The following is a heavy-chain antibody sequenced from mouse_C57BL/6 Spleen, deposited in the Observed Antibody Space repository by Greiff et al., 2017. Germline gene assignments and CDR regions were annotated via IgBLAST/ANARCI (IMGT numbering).Heavy chain of an antibody. CDR1: GYTFTSYW. Sequence: VQLQQPGTELVKPGASVKLSCKASGYTFTSYWMHWVKQRPGQGLEWIGNINPSNGGTNYNEKFKSKATLTVDKSSSTAYMQLSSLTSEDSAVYYGARSDYYGSSYWYFDVWGTGTTVTVSS. CDR2: INPSNGGT. D-gene: IGHD1-1*01. J-gene: IGHJ1*03. CDR3: ARSDYYGSSYWYFDV. V-gene: IGHV1-53*01.